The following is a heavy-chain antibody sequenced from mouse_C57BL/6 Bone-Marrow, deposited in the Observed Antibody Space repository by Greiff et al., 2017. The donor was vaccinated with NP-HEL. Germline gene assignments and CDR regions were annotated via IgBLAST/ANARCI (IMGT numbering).Heavy chain of an antibody. J-gene: IGHJ1*03. CDR2: TFYSGIT. Sequence: EVQLQESGPSLVRPSQTLSLTCTVTGFSINSDCYWIWIRQFPGNKLEYIGYTFYSGITYYNPSLESRTYITRDTSKNQFSLKLSSVTTEDTATYYCARGHYYGSSYDWYFDVWGTGTTVTVSS. D-gene: IGHD1-1*01. V-gene: IGHV3-3*01. CDR1: GFSINSDCY. CDR3: ARGHYYGSSYDWYFDV.